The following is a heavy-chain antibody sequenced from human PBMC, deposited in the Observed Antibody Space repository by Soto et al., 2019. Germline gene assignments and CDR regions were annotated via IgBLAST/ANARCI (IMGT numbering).Heavy chain of an antibody. J-gene: IGHJ5*02. CDR1: GYTFSADW. CDR2: MHPSDPSA. D-gene: IGHD3-3*01. Sequence: GESLKISCKASGYTFSADWITWARQIAVKGLEWVGKMHPSDPSADYGPSFGGHVSISVDKTINTVYLQGSNLTTADTAMYFCARRFWDASTWYRVHWLDASGQGTLVTLS. CDR3: ARRFWDASTWYRVHWLDA. V-gene: IGHV5-10-1*01.